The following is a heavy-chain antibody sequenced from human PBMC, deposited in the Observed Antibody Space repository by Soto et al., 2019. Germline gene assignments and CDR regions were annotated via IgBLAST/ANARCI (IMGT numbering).Heavy chain of an antibody. CDR3: ARDGVGATPPKY. J-gene: IGHJ4*02. CDR1: GYTLTGYY. CDR2: INPNSGGT. V-gene: IGHV1-2*02. Sequence: SVKVSCNASGYTLTGYYMHWGRQAPGQGLEWMGWINPNSGGTNYAQKFQGRVTMTRDTSISTAYMELSRLRSDDTAVYYCARDGVGATPPKYWGQGTLVTVSS. D-gene: IGHD1-26*01.